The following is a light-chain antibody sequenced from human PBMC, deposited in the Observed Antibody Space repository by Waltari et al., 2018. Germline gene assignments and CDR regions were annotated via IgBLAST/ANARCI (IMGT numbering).Light chain of an antibody. J-gene: IGLJ2*01. V-gene: IGLV2-23*02. CDR1: RNDIGGYNF. Sequence: QPALTQPAPVPGPPGQPITASSPGPRNDIGGYNFASWYQQHPGRAPKPMIYDVSERPLGVSDRFSGAKSGNTASLTISGLQAEDEADYYCFSYAGSNSFDFGGGTKLAVL. CDR2: DVS. CDR3: FSYAGSNSFD.